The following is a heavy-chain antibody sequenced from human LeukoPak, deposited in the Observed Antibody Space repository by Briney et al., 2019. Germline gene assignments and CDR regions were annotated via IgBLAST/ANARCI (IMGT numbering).Heavy chain of an antibody. Sequence: GGSLRLPCAASAFTFSNFAMTWVRQAPVKGLEWVSAISADGADTYYADSVKGRFTISRDNSKNTLYLQMFSLRAEDTAVYFCASAEGDSWGQGTLVTVSS. CDR3: ASAEGDS. CDR2: ISADGADT. J-gene: IGHJ5*01. V-gene: IGHV3-23*01. CDR1: AFTFSNFA.